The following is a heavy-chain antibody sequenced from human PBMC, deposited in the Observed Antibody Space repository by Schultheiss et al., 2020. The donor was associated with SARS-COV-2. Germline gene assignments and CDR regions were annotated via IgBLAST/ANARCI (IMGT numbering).Heavy chain of an antibody. CDR3: ASELAYCGGDCYGGAFDI. CDR2: ISGHGRST. J-gene: IGHJ3*02. Sequence: GGSLRLSCAASGFTFSDYYMSWIRQAPGKGLEWVSAISGHGRSTDYADSVQGRFTVSRDNSKNTLYLQMNSLRAEDTALYYCASELAYCGGDCYGGAFDIWGQGTVVTVAS. CDR1: GFTFSDYY. V-gene: IGHV3-23*01. D-gene: IGHD2-21*01.